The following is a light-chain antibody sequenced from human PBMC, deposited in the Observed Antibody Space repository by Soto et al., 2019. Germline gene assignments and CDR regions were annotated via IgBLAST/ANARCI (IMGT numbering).Light chain of an antibody. CDR3: QQYDDLPLT. J-gene: IGKJ4*01. Sequence: DIQMTQSPSSLSASVGDRVTITCQASQDIRKYLNWYQQKPGKAPKLLMYDASSLETGVPSRFSGSGSGTDFTFTISSLQPEDIATYYCQQYDDLPLTFGGGTKVEIK. V-gene: IGKV1-33*01. CDR1: QDIRKY. CDR2: DAS.